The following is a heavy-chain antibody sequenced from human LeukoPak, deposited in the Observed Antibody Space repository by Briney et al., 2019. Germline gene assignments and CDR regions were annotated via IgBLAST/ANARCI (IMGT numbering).Heavy chain of an antibody. J-gene: IGHJ4*02. CDR1: GYTFTGYY. CDR3: AREAPTTGTTFDY. V-gene: IGHV1-2*06. CDR2: INPNSGDT. D-gene: IGHD1-7*01. Sequence: ASVTVSCKASGYTFTGYYMHWVRQAPGQGLEWMGRINPNSGDTNYAQKFQGRVTMTRDTSITTGYMELSRLRSDDTAVYYCAREAPTTGTTFDYWGQGTLVTVSS.